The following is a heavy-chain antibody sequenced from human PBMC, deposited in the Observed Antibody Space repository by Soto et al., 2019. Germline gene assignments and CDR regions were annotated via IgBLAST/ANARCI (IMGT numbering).Heavy chain of an antibody. CDR1: GGTFNSYA. CDR2: IIPIFRST. D-gene: IGHD6-19*01. CDR3: ARVLHHPDGSGWRSLYWYVDL. V-gene: IGHV1-69*06. J-gene: IGHJ2*01. Sequence: QVQLVQSGAEVKKPGSSVKVSGKASGGTFNSYALTWVRQAPGHGLEWMGGIIPIFRSTNYAQKFQGRVTITANRSTSTAYLELSSLSSDDTAVYYCARVLHHPDGSGWRSLYWYVDLWGRGNLVTVSS.